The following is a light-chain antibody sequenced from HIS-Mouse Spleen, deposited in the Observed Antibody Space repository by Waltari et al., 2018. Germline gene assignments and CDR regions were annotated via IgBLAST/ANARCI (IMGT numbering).Light chain of an antibody. CDR1: SSNIGSNY. Sequence: QSVLTQPPSASGTTGQRVTISCSGSSSNIGSNYVYWYQQLPGTAPKLLIHRNNQRPSGAPDRFSGSRSGTSASLAIGGLRSEDEADYYCEAWDDSLSGPVFGGGTKLPVL. CDR3: EAWDDSLSGPV. V-gene: IGLV1-47*01. CDR2: RNN. J-gene: IGLJ3*02.